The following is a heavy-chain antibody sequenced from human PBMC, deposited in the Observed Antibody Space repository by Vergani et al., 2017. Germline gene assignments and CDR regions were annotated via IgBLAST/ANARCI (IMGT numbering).Heavy chain of an antibody. CDR2: IYHSGST. Sequence: QVQLQESGPGLVKPSGTLSLTCAVSGGSISSSNWWSWVRQPPGKGREWIGEIYHSGSTNYKPSLKSRGTISVDKSKNQFSLKLSSVTAADTAVYYCARSGSGWSFDYWGQGTLVTVSS. V-gene: IGHV4-4*02. CDR1: GGSISSSNW. D-gene: IGHD6-19*01. CDR3: ARSGSGWSFDY. J-gene: IGHJ4*02.